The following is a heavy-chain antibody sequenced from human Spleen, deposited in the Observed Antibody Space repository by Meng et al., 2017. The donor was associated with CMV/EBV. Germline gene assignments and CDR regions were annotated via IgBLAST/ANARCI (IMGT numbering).Heavy chain of an antibody. CDR3: AKDLGYCSSTSCRGWFDP. J-gene: IGHJ5*02. V-gene: IGHV3-23*01. Sequence: FSPYAMTWVRQAPGKGLEWVSDISGSGGTTYYADSVKGRFTISRDNSKNTLYLQMNSLRAEDTAVYYCAKDLGYCSSTSCRGWFDPWGQGTLVTVSS. D-gene: IGHD2-2*01. CDR2: ISGSGGTT. CDR1: FSPYA.